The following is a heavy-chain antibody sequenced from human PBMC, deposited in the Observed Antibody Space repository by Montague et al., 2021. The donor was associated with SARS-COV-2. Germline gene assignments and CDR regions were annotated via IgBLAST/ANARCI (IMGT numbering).Heavy chain of an antibody. CDR2: INQDETAK. CDR3: ARSPRGSGTGWLDY. J-gene: IGHJ4*02. CDR1: GSTSGDYQ. Sequence: SLRLSCAASGSTSGDYQMTWVRQAPGKGLQWVANINQDETAKTYVDSVKGRFTISRDNAKNSLILRMNSLKDEDTAVYYCARSPRGSGTGWLDYWGQGTLVTVSS. D-gene: IGHD3/OR15-3a*01. V-gene: IGHV3-7*01.